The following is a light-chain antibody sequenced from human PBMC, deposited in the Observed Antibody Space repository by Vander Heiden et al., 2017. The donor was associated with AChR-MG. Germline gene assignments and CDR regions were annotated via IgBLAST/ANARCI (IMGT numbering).Light chain of an antibody. V-gene: IGKV1-12*01. J-gene: IGKJ2*02. CDR3: QQSDSFPST. CDR1: QGIGGT. Sequence: IQMTQPPSSVSASVGDRVTITCRASQGIGGTLGWYQQKPGKAPSLLIHSASSLYGGAPSRFSGRGSGTDFTLTINILQPEDFATYYCQQSDSFPSTFGQRTKLEVK. CDR2: SAS.